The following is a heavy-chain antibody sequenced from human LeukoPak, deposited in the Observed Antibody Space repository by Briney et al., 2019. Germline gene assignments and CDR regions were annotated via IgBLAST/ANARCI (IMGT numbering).Heavy chain of an antibody. CDR3: AKGPRTVRFGDRHKGMFDY. D-gene: IGHD3-10*01. J-gene: IGHJ4*02. Sequence: GGSLRLSCAASGFTFGSYGMNWVRQAPGKGLEWVSVISGSGDKSYYTDSGKGRFTVSRDNSKNTVYRQMNSLRAEDTAVYYCAKGPRTVRFGDRHKGMFDYWGQGTLVTVSS. V-gene: IGHV3-23*01. CDR1: GFTFGSYG. CDR2: ISGSGDKS.